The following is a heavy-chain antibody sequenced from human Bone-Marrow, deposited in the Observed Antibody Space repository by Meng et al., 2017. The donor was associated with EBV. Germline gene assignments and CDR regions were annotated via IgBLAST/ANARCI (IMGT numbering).Heavy chain of an antibody. Sequence: QVQLQQWGAGLLKPSETLSLTGAGYGGSFSGYYWSWIRQPPGKGLEWIGEINHSGSTNYNPSLKSRVTISVDTSKNQFSLKLSSVTAADTAVYYCARGRGYSGYSYPTNWFDPWGQGTLVTVSS. CDR3: ARGRGYSGYSYPTNWFDP. D-gene: IGHD5-12*01. V-gene: IGHV4-34*01. J-gene: IGHJ5*02. CDR1: GGSFSGYY. CDR2: INHSGST.